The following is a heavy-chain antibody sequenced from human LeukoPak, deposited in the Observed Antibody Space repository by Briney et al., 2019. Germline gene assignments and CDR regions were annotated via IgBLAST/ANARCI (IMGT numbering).Heavy chain of an antibody. Sequence: GGSLRLSCAASGFTVSSNYMSWVRQAPGKGLEWVSVIYSGGSTYYADSVKGQFTISRDNSKNTLYLQMNSLRAEDTAVYYCASSLYGDDNYWGQGTLVTVSS. CDR1: GFTVSSNY. CDR2: IYSGGST. D-gene: IGHD4-17*01. CDR3: ASSLYGDDNY. J-gene: IGHJ4*02. V-gene: IGHV3-53*01.